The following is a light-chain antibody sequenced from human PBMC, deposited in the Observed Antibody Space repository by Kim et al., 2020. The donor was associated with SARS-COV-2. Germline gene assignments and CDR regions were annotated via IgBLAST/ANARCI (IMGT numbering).Light chain of an antibody. Sequence: LASISCRSSPCVLSSDRDSYLIWFHLGAGQSPRRLIYKVSNRDSGVPDRFSGSGSGTDFTRLMSRVEAEDVGVYYCMQGTHWPFAFGPGTKVDIE. V-gene: IGKV2-30*01. CDR1: PCVLSSDRDSY. CDR3: MQGTHWPFA. J-gene: IGKJ3*01. CDR2: KVS.